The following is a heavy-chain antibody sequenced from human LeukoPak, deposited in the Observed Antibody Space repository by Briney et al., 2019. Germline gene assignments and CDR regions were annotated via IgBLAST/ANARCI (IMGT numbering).Heavy chain of an antibody. CDR3: ARVKGASDY. Sequence: ASVKVSCKASGYTFTAFSLHWVRQAPGQGLEWMAWINPNSGDTNYAQKFQDRVTLTRDTSITTAYMERRNLRSDDTAVYYCARVKGASDYWGQGTLVTVSS. J-gene: IGHJ4*02. CDR1: GYTFTAFS. V-gene: IGHV1-2*02. D-gene: IGHD1-26*01. CDR2: INPNSGDT.